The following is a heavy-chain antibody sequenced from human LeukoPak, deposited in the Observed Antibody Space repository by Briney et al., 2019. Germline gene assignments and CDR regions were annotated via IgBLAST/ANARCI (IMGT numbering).Heavy chain of an antibody. Sequence: GGSLRLSGAASGFTFSSYGMRWVRQAPGKGLEWVSAISGSGGSTYYADSVKDRFTISRDNSKNTLYLQMHSLRAEDTAVYYCAKESLRVVPSATFDYWGQGTLVTVSS. D-gene: IGHD2-2*01. J-gene: IGHJ4*02. CDR3: AKESLRVVPSATFDY. CDR1: GFTFSSYG. V-gene: IGHV3-23*01. CDR2: ISGSGGST.